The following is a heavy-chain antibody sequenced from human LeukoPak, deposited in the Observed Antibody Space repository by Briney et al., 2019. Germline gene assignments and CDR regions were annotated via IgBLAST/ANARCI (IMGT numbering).Heavy chain of an antibody. CDR1: GFTFSSYG. J-gene: IGHJ4*02. CDR2: ISYDGSNK. Sequence: PGRSLRLSCAASGFTFSSYGMHWVRQAPGKGLEWVAVISYDGSNKYYADSVKGRFTISRDNSKNTLYLQMNSLRAEDTAVYYCAKDPKYYDILTGYYWGYYFDYWGQGTLVTVSS. V-gene: IGHV3-30*18. D-gene: IGHD3-9*01. CDR3: AKDPKYYDILTGYYWGYYFDY.